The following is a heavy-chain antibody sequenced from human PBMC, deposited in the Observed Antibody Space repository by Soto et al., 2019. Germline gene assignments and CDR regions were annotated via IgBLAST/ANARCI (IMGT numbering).Heavy chain of an antibody. V-gene: IGHV3-23*01. J-gene: IGHJ4*02. D-gene: IGHD2-2*01. CDR2: ISGSGGRT. Sequence: GGSLRLSCAASGFTFSSYAMSWVRQAPGKGREWVSAISGSGGRTYYADSVKGRFTISRNNSKNTLYLQMNSLRAADTAVYYCAKCSNTSCYADRFDDWGQGTLVTVSS. CDR1: GFTFSSYA. CDR3: AKCSNTSCYADRFDD.